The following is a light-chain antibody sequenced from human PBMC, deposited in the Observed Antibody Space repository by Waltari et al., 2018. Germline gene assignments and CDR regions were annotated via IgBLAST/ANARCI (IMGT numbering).Light chain of an antibody. J-gene: IGLJ1*01. V-gene: IGLV10-54*04. CDR1: SKDVGNKG. Sequence: QAGLTQPPSVSRALRQTATLTCTGNSKDVGNKGAAWLQQHQGHPPKLLSYRDNRRPSGISERFSASRSGNTASLTITELQPEDEADYYCSTWDNSLKTYIFGTGTKVTVL. CDR3: STWDNSLKTYI. CDR2: RDN.